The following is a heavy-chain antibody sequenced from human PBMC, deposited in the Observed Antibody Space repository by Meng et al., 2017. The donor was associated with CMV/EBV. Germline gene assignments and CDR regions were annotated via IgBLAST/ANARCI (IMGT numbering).Heavy chain of an antibody. J-gene: IGHJ3*02. CDR2: SNAGNGNT. CDR3: AIRTGFDI. V-gene: IGHV1-3*02. D-gene: IGHD1-14*01. Sequence: ASVKVSCKASGYTFTSYAMHWVRQAPGQRLKWMGWSNAGNGNTKYSQEFQGRVTMTRNTSISTAYMELSSLRSEDTAVYYCAIRTGFDIWGQGTMVTVSS. CDR1: GYTFTSYA.